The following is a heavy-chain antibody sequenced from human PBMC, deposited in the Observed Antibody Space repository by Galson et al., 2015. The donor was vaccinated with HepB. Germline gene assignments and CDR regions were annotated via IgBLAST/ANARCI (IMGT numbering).Heavy chain of an antibody. D-gene: IGHD5-12*01. Sequence: SVKVSCKVSGYTLTELSMHWVRQAPGKGLEWMGGFDPEDGETIYAQKFQGRVTMTEDTSTDTAYMELSSLRSEDTAVYYCATDTSKKVATIGRGDYYYYGMDVWGQGTTVTVSS. CDR1: GYTLTELS. V-gene: IGHV1-24*01. J-gene: IGHJ6*02. CDR3: ATDTSKKVATIGRGDYYYYGMDV. CDR2: FDPEDGET.